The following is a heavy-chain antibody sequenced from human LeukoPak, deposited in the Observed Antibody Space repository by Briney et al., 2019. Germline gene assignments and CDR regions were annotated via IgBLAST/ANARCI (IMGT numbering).Heavy chain of an antibody. D-gene: IGHD6-13*01. J-gene: IGHJ4*02. V-gene: IGHV1-24*01. CDR1: GYTLTELS. CDR3: ATDLLGTQYAGSSWYSYADY. CDR2: FDPEDGET. Sequence: ASVKVSCKVSGYTLTELSMHWVRQAPGKGLEWMGGFDPEDGETIYAQKFQGRVTMTEDTSTDTAYMELSSLRSEDTAVYYCATDLLGTQYAGSSWYSYADYWGQGTLVTVSS.